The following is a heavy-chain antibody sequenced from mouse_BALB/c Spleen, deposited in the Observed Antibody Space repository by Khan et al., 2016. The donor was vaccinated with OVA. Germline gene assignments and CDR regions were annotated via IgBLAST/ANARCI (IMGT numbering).Heavy chain of an antibody. Sequence: VQLKELGPGLVKPSQSLSLTCTVSGYSITSDYAWNWIRQFPGNKLEWMGYITYSGSTSYTPSLKSRISITRDTSKNQFFLQLKSVTTEDTATYYCARGRAYWGQGTLVTVSA. CDR3: ARGRAY. CDR2: ITYSGST. D-gene: IGHD3-3*01. CDR1: GYSITSDYA. J-gene: IGHJ3*01. V-gene: IGHV3-2*02.